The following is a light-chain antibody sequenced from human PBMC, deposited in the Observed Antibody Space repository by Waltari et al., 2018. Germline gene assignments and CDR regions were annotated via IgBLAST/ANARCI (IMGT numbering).Light chain of an antibody. V-gene: IGLV3-21*04. CDR2: YDS. CDR1: NIGSTS. J-gene: IGLJ2*01. Sequence: SYVVTQSPSVSVALGETARITCGGDNIGSTSVHWYQQRPGQAPVLVISYDSDRPSGIPERFSGSNSGNTATLTISWVEAEDEADYYCLVWHSTTDHHGVFGGGTKLTVL. CDR3: LVWHSTTDHHGV.